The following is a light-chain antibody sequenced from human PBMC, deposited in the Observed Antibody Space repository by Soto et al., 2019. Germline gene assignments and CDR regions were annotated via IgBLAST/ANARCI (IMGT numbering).Light chain of an antibody. CDR1: QRISTR. CDR2: KAS. CDR3: QQYNTFPWT. V-gene: IGKV1-5*03. J-gene: IGKJ1*01. Sequence: DIQMTQSPSTLSASVGDRVTITCRASQRISTRLAWYQQKPGKAPNLLIYKASNLESGVPSRFSGSGSGTEFTLAVSSLQPDDFATYYCQQYNTFPWTLGQGTKVEIK.